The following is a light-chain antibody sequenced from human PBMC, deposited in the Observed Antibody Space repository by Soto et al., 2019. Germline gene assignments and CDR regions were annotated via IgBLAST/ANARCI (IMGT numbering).Light chain of an antibody. J-gene: IGLJ2*01. CDR2: EVN. CDR1: SSDVGGYNF. Sequence: QSALTQPPSASESPGQSVTISCTGTSSDVGGYNFVSWYQQHPDKAPKLMIYEVNKRPSGVPDRFSGSRSGNTASLTVSGLQAEDEADYYCSSYAGSTNFVVFGGGTQLTVL. V-gene: IGLV2-8*01. CDR3: SSYAGSTNFVV.